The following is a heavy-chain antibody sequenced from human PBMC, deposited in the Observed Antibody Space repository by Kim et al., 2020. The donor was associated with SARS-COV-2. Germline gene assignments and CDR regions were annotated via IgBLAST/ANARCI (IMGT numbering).Heavy chain of an antibody. CDR3: ARASVVVIATLNHNWFDP. CDR2: INHSGST. CDR1: GGSFSGYY. V-gene: IGHV4-34*01. J-gene: IGHJ5*02. Sequence: SETLSLTCAVYGGSFSGYYWSWIRQPPGKGLEWIGEINHSGSTNYNPSLKSRVTISVDTSKNQFSLKLSSVTAADTAVYYCARASVVVIATLNHNWFDPWGQGTLVTVSS. D-gene: IGHD2-21*01.